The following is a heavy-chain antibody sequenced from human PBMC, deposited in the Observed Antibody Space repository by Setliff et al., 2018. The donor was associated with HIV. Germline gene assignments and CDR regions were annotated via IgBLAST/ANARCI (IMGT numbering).Heavy chain of an antibody. CDR3: ARGPRYGSGNYYYYYYYMDV. CDR1: GGSFSGYY. D-gene: IGHD3-10*01. Sequence: SETLSLTCAVYGGSFSGYYWSWIRQHPGKGLDWIGNIYYIGNTDYNPSLRSRVTISVDTSKNQFSLKLSSVTAADTAVYYCARGPRYGSGNYYYYYYYMDVWGKGTTVTVSS. CDR2: IYYIGNT. J-gene: IGHJ6*03. V-gene: IGHV4-34*01.